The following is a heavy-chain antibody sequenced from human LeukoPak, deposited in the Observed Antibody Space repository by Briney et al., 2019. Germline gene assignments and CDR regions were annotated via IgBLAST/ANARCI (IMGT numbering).Heavy chain of an antibody. V-gene: IGHV3-49*03. J-gene: IGHJ5*02. D-gene: IGHD6-13*01. CDR1: GFTFGDYA. CDR2: IRSKAYGGTT. Sequence: GGSLRLSCTASGFTFGDYAMSWFRQAPGKGLEWVGFIRSKAYGGTTEYAASVKGRFTISRDDSKSIAYLQMNSLETEDTAVYYCTFTRGSWYFWFDPWGQGTLVTVSS. CDR3: TFTRGSWYFWFDP.